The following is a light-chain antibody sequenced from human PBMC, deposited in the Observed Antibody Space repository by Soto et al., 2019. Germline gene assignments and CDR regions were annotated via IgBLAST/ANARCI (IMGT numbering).Light chain of an antibody. Sequence: IQMTQSPSSLSASLGDRVTIACRASQCIDRYLNWYQQKPGKVPKFLIYAASTLQSGVPSRFSGSGSGTDFTLTISSLQTEDFATYYCQQSYSSPRTFGQGTKVE. V-gene: IGKV1-39*01. J-gene: IGKJ1*01. CDR3: QQSYSSPRT. CDR2: AAS. CDR1: QCIDRY.